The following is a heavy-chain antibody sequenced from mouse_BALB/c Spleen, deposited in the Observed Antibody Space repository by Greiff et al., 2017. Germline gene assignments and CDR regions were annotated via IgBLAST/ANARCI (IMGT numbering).Heavy chain of an antibody. D-gene: IGHD2-2*01. J-gene: IGHJ3*01. V-gene: IGHV14-3*02. CDR3: AKCIYYGYDAY. CDR1: GFNIKDTY. CDR2: IDPANGNT. Sequence: VQLQQSGAELVKPGASVKLSCTASGFNIKDTYMHWVKQRPEQGLEWIGRIDPANGNTKYDPKFQGKATITADTSSNTAYLQLSSLTSEDTAVYYCAKCIYYGYDAYWGQGTLVTVSA.